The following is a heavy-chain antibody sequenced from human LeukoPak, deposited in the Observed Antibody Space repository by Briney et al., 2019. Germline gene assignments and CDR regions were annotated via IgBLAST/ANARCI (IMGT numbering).Heavy chain of an antibody. D-gene: IGHD1-14*01. CDR1: GGTFSSYA. Sequence: ASVKVSCKASGGTFSSYAISWVRQAPGQGLEWMGWINPNSGGTNYAQKFQGRVTMTRDTSISTAYMELSRLRSDDTAVYYCARDRRNLVGAFDIWGQGTMVTVSS. V-gene: IGHV1-2*02. CDR2: INPNSGGT. J-gene: IGHJ3*02. CDR3: ARDRRNLVGAFDI.